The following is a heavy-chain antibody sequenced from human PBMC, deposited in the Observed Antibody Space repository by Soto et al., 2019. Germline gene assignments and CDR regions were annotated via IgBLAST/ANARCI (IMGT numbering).Heavy chain of an antibody. CDR3: ARLIGMVRGVIITKTYFQH. Sequence: SETLSLTCTVSGGSISSSSYYWGWIRQPPGKGLEWIGSIYYSGSTYYNPSLKSRVTISVDTSKNQFSLKLSSVTAADTAVYYCARLIGMVRGVIITKTYFQHWGQGTLVTVSS. CDR1: GGSISSSSYY. CDR2: IYYSGST. D-gene: IGHD3-10*01. V-gene: IGHV4-39*01. J-gene: IGHJ1*01.